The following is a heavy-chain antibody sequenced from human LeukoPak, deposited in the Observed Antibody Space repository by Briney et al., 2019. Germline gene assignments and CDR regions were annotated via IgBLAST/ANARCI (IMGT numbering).Heavy chain of an antibody. Sequence: PGGSLRLSCATSGFTFSSYGMHWVRQAPGKGLEWVAFIWYDGSEKYYADSVKGRFTISRDNSKNTLYLQMNSLRVEDTTVYYCAKEYNSGSYRALDYWGQGTLVTVSS. CDR1: GFTFSSYG. D-gene: IGHD1-26*01. CDR2: IWYDGSEK. J-gene: IGHJ4*02. CDR3: AKEYNSGSYRALDY. V-gene: IGHV3-30*02.